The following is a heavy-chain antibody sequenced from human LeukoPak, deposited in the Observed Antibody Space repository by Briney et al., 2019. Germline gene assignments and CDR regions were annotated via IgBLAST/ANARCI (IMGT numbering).Heavy chain of an antibody. CDR3: ASGYSGYDLNY. CDR2: INPKSRDT. CDR1: DFKDYY. D-gene: IGHD5-12*01. J-gene: IGHJ4*02. V-gene: IGHV1-2*02. Sequence: ASVKVSCKTSDFKDYYMNWGRQAPGQGLEWLGGINPKSRDTDYAQKFQGRVTITRDTSISTAYMELSGLKPDDTAIYFCASGYSGYDLNYWGQGTQVTASS.